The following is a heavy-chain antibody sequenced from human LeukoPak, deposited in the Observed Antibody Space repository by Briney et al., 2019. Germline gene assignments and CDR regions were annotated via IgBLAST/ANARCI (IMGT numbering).Heavy chain of an antibody. CDR1: GFSFSDYE. V-gene: IGHV3-48*03. J-gene: IGHJ4*02. CDR3: ATIYFYGSGNY. CDR2: ISSSGRTI. Sequence: GGSLRLSCATSGFSFSDYEMIWVRQAPGKGLEWVSYISSSGRTIYYADSLKGRFTISRDNAKNSLYLQMNSLIVEDTAVYYCATIYFYGSGNYWGQGTLVTVSS. D-gene: IGHD3-10*01.